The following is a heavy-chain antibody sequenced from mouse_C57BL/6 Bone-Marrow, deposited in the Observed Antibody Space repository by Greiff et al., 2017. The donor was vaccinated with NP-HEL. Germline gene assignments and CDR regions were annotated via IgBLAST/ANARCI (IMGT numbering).Heavy chain of an antibody. CDR3: TFYYWYFDV. V-gene: IGHV14-4*01. CDR2: IDPENGDT. J-gene: IGHJ1*03. CDR1: GFNIKDDY. Sequence: VQLQQSGAELVRPGASVKLSCTASGFNIKDDYMHWVKQRPEQGLEWIGWIDPENGDTEYASKFQGKATITADTSSNTAYLQLSSLTSEDTAVYYCTFYYWYFDVWGTGTTVTVSS.